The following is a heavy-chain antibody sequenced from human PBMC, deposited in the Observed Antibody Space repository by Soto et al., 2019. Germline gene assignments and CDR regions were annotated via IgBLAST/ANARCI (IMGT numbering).Heavy chain of an antibody. CDR1: GFSFSNFA. J-gene: IGHJ4*02. V-gene: IGHV3-64*01. CDR3: ARDRCINSVCCAPSEY. CDR2: ISTSGSST. Sequence: EVQLVESGGGLVQPGGSLRLSCVASGFSFSNFALHWVRQAPGGGLEFVSAISTSGSSTYYANSVKGRFTISRDNSKNTLYLQMGSLRTEDMAVYYCARDRCINSVCCAPSEYWGPGTLVTVSS. D-gene: IGHD2-21*01.